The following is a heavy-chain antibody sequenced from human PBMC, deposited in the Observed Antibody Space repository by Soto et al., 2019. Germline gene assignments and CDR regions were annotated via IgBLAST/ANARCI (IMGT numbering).Heavy chain of an antibody. J-gene: IGHJ4*02. V-gene: IGHV3-23*01. CDR3: AKRGGELSFYHPRYYFDY. Sequence: GGSLRLSCAASGFTFSSYAMSWVRQAPGKGLEWVSAISGSGGSTYYADSVKGRFTISRDNSKNTLYLQMNSLRAEDTAVYYCAKRGGELSFYHPRYYFDYWGQGTLVTVSS. CDR1: GFTFSSYA. CDR2: ISGSGGST. D-gene: IGHD3-16*02.